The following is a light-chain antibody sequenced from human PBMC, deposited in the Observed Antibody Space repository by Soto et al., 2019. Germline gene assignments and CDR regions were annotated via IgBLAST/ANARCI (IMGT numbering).Light chain of an antibody. CDR1: NSDVESYNL. J-gene: IGLJ2*01. CDR2: EGT. V-gene: IGLV2-23*01. Sequence: QSALTQPASVSGSPGQSITISCTGTNSDVESYNLVSWFRQHPGEAPKLIVYEGTKRPSGVSNRFSGSKSGNPASLTISGLQAEDEANYYCSSFAVSPVVFGGGTKLTVL. CDR3: SSFAVSPVV.